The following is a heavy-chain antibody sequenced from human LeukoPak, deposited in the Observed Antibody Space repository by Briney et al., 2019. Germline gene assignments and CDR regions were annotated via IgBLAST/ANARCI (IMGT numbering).Heavy chain of an antibody. V-gene: IGHV3-48*01. CDR1: GFTFSSHS. D-gene: IGHD3-22*01. CDR2: ISGSSYTI. Sequence: PGGSLRLSCAASGFTFSSHSMNWVRQAPGKGLEWVSHISGSSYTIYYADSVKGRFTISRDNAKNSLYLQMNSLRVEDTAVYYCSRDSDSSGYYSDYWGQGTLVTVSS. CDR3: SRDSDSSGYYSDY. J-gene: IGHJ4*02.